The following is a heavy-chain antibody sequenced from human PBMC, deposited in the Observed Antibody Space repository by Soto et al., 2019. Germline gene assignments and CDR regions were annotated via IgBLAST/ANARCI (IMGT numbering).Heavy chain of an antibody. CDR2: IYYSGST. J-gene: IGHJ3*02. V-gene: IGHV4-59*01. CDR3: ATYGDYTGGAFDI. Sequence: PSETLSLTCTVSGGSISSYYWSWIRQPPGKGLEWIGYIYYSGSTNYNPSLKSRVTISVDTSKNQFSLKLSSVTAADTAVYYCATYGDYTGGAFDIWGQGTMVTVSS. D-gene: IGHD4-17*01. CDR1: GGSISSYY.